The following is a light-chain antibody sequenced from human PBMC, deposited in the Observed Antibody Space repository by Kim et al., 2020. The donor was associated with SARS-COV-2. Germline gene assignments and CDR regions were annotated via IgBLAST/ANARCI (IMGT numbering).Light chain of an antibody. V-gene: IGLV1-40*01. CDR2: NNR. Sequence: QRVTISCTGISSNVGAGYDVPWFQQLPGTAPKLLIYNNRNRPSGVPDRFSGSKSGTSASLAITGLQAEDEANYYCQSYDNSLRAWVFGGGTQLTVL. J-gene: IGLJ3*02. CDR3: QSYDNSLRAWV. CDR1: SSNVGAGYD.